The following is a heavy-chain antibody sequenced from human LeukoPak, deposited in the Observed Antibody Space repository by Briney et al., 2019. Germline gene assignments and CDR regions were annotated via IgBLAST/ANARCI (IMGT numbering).Heavy chain of an antibody. CDR2: MNPNSGNT. CDR1: GYTFTSYG. J-gene: IGHJ4*02. D-gene: IGHD1-20*01. Sequence: GASVKVSCKASGYTFTSYGISWVRQAPGQGLEWMGWMNPNSGNTGYAQKFQGRVTITADKSTSTAYMELSSLRSEDTAVYYCASHQHSITGTTGAHFDYWGQGTLVTVSS. CDR3: ASHQHSITGTTGAHFDY. V-gene: IGHV1-8*03.